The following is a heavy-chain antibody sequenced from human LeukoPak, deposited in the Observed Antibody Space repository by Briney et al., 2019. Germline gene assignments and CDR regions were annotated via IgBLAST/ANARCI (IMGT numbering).Heavy chain of an antibody. CDR2: VYYSGSS. CDR1: GGSISSSNYY. D-gene: IGHD2-15*01. Sequence: SETLSLTCTVSGGSISSSNYYWGWIRQPPGKALEWIASVYYSGSSCYNPSLRSRVTISVDTSKHQFSLRLTSVTAADTAVYYCARSPCSGGDCYIYYYYYYYMDVWGKGTTVTVSS. J-gene: IGHJ6*03. CDR3: ARSPCSGGDCYIYYYYYYYMDV. V-gene: IGHV4-39*07.